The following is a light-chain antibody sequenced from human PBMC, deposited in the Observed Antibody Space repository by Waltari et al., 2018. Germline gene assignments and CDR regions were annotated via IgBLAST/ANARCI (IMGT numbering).Light chain of an antibody. J-gene: IGKJ5*01. CDR3: QQYNTWPPIT. Sequence: EVVMTQSPATPSVSPGERATLSCRASQNLYDNLAWYQQKPGQAPRLLIYRASTRATGIPARFSGSGSGADFTLTISSVQSEDCAFYYCQQYNTWPPITFGRGTRLEIK. CDR1: QNLYDN. CDR2: RAS. V-gene: IGKV3-15*01.